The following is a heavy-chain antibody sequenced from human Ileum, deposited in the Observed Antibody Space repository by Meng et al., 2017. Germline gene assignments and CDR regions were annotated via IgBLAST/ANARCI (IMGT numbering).Heavy chain of an antibody. V-gene: IGHV3-74*01. CDR1: GFTFSSNW. Sequence: GGSLRLSCAASGFTFSSNWMHWVRQAPGKGLVWVSRINSDGSSTTYADSVKGRFTISRDNAKNTLYPQMNSLRAEDTAVYYCARVPNGVNYGSGIRNYWGQGTLVTVSS. J-gene: IGHJ4*02. CDR3: ARVPNGVNYGSGIRNY. D-gene: IGHD3-10*01. CDR2: INSDGSST.